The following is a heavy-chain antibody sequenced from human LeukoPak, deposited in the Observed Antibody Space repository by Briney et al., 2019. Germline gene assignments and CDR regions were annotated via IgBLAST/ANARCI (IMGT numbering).Heavy chain of an antibody. J-gene: IGHJ5*02. Sequence: PGGSLRLSCAASGFTFSSYSMNWVRQPPGKGLEWVAHIKPDGSEKNYVDSVKGRFTLFRDDAKNSVYLQMNSLRVEDTAVYYCARDSGSGGPWGQGTPVTVSS. CDR3: ARDSGSGGP. D-gene: IGHD6-19*01. V-gene: IGHV3-7*01. CDR1: GFTFSSYS. CDR2: IKPDGSEK.